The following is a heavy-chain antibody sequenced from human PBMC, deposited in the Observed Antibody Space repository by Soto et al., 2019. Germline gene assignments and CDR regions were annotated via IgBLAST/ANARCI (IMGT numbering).Heavy chain of an antibody. Sequence: ASVKVSCKASGGTFSSYAISWVRQAPGQGLEWMGGIIPIFGTANYAQKFQGRVTITADESTSTAYMELSSLRSEDTAVYYCARDHGYGDYRYFQHWGQGTLVTVSS. CDR3: ARDHGYGDYRYFQH. D-gene: IGHD4-17*01. CDR1: GGTFSSYA. CDR2: IIPIFGTA. V-gene: IGHV1-69*13. J-gene: IGHJ1*01.